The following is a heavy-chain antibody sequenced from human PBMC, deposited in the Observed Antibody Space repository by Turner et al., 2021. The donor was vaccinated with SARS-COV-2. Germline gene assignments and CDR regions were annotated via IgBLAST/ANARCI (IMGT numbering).Heavy chain of an antibody. Sequence: QLQLQESGPGLVKPSETLSLTCTVSGCSISRSTYYWGWIRQPPGKGLEWIGSIYYSGSTYYNPSLKSRVTISVDTSKNQFSLKLSSVTAADTAVYYCARTYYDFWSGYYGTPGYFDYWGQGTLVTVSS. D-gene: IGHD3-3*01. V-gene: IGHV4-39*01. CDR3: ARTYYDFWSGYYGTPGYFDY. CDR2: IYYSGST. CDR1: GCSISRSTYY. J-gene: IGHJ4*02.